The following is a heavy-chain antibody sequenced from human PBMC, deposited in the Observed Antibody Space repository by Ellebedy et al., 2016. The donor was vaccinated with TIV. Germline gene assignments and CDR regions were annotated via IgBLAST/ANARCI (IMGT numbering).Heavy chain of an antibody. J-gene: IGHJ3*01. V-gene: IGHV4-61*03. CDR1: GGSVSSGGYY. CDR3: ARRLAAGDLGAFDV. Sequence: SETLSLTCTVSGGSVSSGGYYWSWIRQPPGKGLEWIGYVYYSGSTNYNPSLKSRVTISIDTSMNHFSLNLRSVIAADTAVYYCARRLAAGDLGAFDVWGQGTMVPVSS. CDR2: VYYSGST. D-gene: IGHD6-25*01.